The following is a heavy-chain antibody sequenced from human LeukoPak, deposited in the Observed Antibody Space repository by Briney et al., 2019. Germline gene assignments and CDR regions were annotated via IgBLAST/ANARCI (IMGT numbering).Heavy chain of an antibody. D-gene: IGHD3-3*01. CDR3: ARDRGRYDFWSGYHDAFDI. V-gene: IGHV3-30*03. Sequence: GGSLRLSCAASGFTFSSYGMHWVRQAPGKGLEWVAVISYDGSNKYYADSVKGRFTISRDNSKNTLYLQMNSLRAEDTAVYYCARDRGRYDFWSGYHDAFDIWGQGTMVTVSS. CDR1: GFTFSSYG. J-gene: IGHJ3*02. CDR2: ISYDGSNK.